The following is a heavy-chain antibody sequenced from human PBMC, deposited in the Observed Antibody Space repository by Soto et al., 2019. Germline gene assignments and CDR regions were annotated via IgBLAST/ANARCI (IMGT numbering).Heavy chain of an antibody. Sequence: ASVKVSCKASGGTFSSYAISWVRQAPGQGLEWMGGIIPIFGTANYAQKFQGRVTITADESTSTAYMELSSLRSEDTAVYYCAREVRLRRSYYYGMDVWGQGATVTVSS. J-gene: IGHJ6*02. CDR3: AREVRLRRSYYYGMDV. D-gene: IGHD4-17*01. CDR1: GGTFSSYA. CDR2: IIPIFGTA. V-gene: IGHV1-69*13.